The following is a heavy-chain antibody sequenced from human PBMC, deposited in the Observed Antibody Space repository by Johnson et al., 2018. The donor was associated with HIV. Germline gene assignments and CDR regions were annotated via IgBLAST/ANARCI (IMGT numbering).Heavy chain of an antibody. CDR2: IITTGDT. V-gene: IGHV3-13*01. Sequence: VQVVESGGGLVQPGGSLRLSCAASGFTFSSYDTHWVRQATGKGLEWVSPIITTGDTYYPGSVKGRFTISRENAENSLYLQMNTLRADDTAVYYCARDVGIAENLDAFDIWGQGTMVTVSS. D-gene: IGHD6-13*01. CDR1: GFTFSSYD. CDR3: ARDVGIAENLDAFDI. J-gene: IGHJ3*02.